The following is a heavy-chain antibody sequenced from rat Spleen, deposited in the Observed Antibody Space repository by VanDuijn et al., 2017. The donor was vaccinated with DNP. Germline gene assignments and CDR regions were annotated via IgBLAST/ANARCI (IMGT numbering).Heavy chain of an antibody. Sequence: EVQLVESGGGFVRPGRSLKLSCAASGFTFSNYHMAWVRQAPTKGLEWVASISSDVITTYYGNSVKGRFTISRDNAKRSLYLQMDSLRSEDTATYYCATGTFAYWGQGTLVTVSS. CDR2: ISSDVITT. CDR3: ATGTFAY. CDR1: GFTFSNYH. J-gene: IGHJ3*01. V-gene: IGHV5-20*01.